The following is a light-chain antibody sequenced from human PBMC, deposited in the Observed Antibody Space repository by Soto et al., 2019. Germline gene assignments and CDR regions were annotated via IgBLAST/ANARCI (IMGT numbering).Light chain of an antibody. J-gene: IGKJ1*01. Sequence: EIVLTQSPATLSSFPCDRVTLSCRASQYINTRLAWYQQKPGQAPRLLIYGASTRATGIPARFSGSGSGTEFTLTISSLQSEDFAVYYCQQYNNWPPFGQGTKVDIK. CDR3: QQYNNWPP. CDR1: QYINTR. CDR2: GAS. V-gene: IGKV3-15*01.